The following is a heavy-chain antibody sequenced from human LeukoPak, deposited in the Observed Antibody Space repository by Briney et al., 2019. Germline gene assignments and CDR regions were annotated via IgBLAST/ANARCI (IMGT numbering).Heavy chain of an antibody. Sequence: PSETLSLTCTVSGDSISGYYWSWIRQPPGKGLEWIGNIYYSGTTNYNPSLQSRVTISVDTSKDQFSLKLSSVTVADTAVYYCAKDRESYRVFDYWGQGTLVTVSS. CDR3: AKDRESYRVFDY. D-gene: IGHD1-26*01. CDR2: IYYSGTT. V-gene: IGHV4-59*12. CDR1: GDSISGYY. J-gene: IGHJ4*02.